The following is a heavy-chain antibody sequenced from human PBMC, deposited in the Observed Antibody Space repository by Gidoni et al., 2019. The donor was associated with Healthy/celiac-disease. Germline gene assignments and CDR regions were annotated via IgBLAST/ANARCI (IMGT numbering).Heavy chain of an antibody. J-gene: IGHJ4*02. Sequence: QVQLVESGGGVVQPGRSLRLSCAASGFTFSSYGMHWVRQAPGKGLEWVAVISYDGSNKYYADSVKGRFTISRDNSKNTLYLQMNSLRAEDTAVYYCAKDSLRGYSGYDFDYWGQGTLVTVSS. CDR3: AKDSLRGYSGYDFDY. CDR2: ISYDGSNK. V-gene: IGHV3-30*18. CDR1: GFTFSSYG. D-gene: IGHD5-12*01.